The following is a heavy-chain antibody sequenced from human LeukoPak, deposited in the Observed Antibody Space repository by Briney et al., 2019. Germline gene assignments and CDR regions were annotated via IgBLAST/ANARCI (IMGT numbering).Heavy chain of an antibody. D-gene: IGHD2-2*01. CDR1: GFTFSSYD. CDR3: AKRGNPAVGHHYLDV. J-gene: IGHJ6*03. Sequence: GGSLRLSCAASGFTFSSYDMSWVRQAPGKGLEWVSSITLSGANTFYADSVMGRFTISRDNSKNTLYLKMNSVRAEDTAVYFCAKRGNPAVGHHYLDVWGKGTTVSVSS. CDR2: ITLSGANT. V-gene: IGHV3-23*01.